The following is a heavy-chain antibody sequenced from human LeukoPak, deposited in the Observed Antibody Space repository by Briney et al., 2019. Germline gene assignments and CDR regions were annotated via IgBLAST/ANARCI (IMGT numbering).Heavy chain of an antibody. CDR2: IYPGNSDI. CDR1: GYSFTSYW. V-gene: IGHV5-51*01. CDR3: ATGYVSGRGAFDI. J-gene: IGHJ3*02. D-gene: IGHD6-19*01. Sequence: GESLKISCKGSGYSFTSYWIAWVRQMPGKGLDWVGIIYPGNSDIRYSPSFQGQVTISSDKSINTAYLQWSSLQASDTAMYYCATGYVSGRGAFDIWGQGTMVTVSS.